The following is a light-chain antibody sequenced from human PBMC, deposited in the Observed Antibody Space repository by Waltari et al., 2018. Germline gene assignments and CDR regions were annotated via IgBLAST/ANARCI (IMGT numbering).Light chain of an antibody. CDR1: LSIDDS. J-gene: IGKJ4*01. Sequence: EIVMTQSPATLSVSRGVRATVSCRASLSIDDSLAWYQQKPGQPPRLLIHGASTRDTGIPVRFSGSGSGTDFTLTITGLQSEDFAVYFCQQYNQWPLTFGRGTKVEIK. CDR3: QQYNQWPLT. V-gene: IGKV3-15*01. CDR2: GAS.